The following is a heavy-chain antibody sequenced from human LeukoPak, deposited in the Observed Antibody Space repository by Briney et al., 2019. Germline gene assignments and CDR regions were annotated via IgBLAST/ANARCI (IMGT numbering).Heavy chain of an antibody. CDR2: LKSKIDGGTA. Sequence: GGSLRLSCAVSDFTFNNAWVSWVRQAPGKGLDWVGRLKSKIDGGTADYAAPVRGRFTISRHDSKNTVYLQMDSLKSEDTALYYCTTTLWDPEADAFDIWGQGTMVTVSS. D-gene: IGHD1-14*01. J-gene: IGHJ3*02. CDR3: TTTLWDPEADAFDI. CDR1: DFTFNNAW. V-gene: IGHV3-15*01.